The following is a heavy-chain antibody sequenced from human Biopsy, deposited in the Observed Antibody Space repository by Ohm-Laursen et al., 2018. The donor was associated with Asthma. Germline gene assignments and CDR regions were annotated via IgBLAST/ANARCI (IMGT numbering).Heavy chain of an antibody. V-gene: IGHV3-33*08. CDR2: IWYDGNQK. Sequence: SLRLSCAASGFTFGTYDMTWVRQAPGKGLEWVALIWYDGNQKVYADSVKGRFTISRDNSKNTVYLQMNSLSAEDTAVYFCARVRFCSSTSCFNYFDSWGQGTLVIVSS. J-gene: IGHJ4*02. D-gene: IGHD2-2*01. CDR3: ARVRFCSSTSCFNYFDS. CDR1: GFTFGTYD.